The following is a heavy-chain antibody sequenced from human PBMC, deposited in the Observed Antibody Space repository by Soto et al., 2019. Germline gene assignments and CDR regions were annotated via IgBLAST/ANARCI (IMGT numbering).Heavy chain of an antibody. CDR2: INPRRGNG. CDR3: GRIAGPGVTYCDF. J-gene: IGHJ4*01. V-gene: IGHV1-46*01. D-gene: IGHD6-13*01. CDR1: RYPFTSHN. Sequence: GGPVEVSCKASRYPFTSHNIHWVREAPGQGPEGVGEINPRRGNGGYNQKVKGRGTMTTGPSPTTIYMTMNSMRSEDTAVYYWGRIAGPGVTYCDFWG.